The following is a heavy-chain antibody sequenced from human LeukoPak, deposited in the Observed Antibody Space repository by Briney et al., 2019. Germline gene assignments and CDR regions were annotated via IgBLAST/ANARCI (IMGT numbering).Heavy chain of an antibody. CDR2: ISAYSGNT. J-gene: IGHJ6*03. CDR1: GYTFTSYG. Sequence: GASVKVSCKASGYTFTSYGISWVRQAPGQGLEWMGWISAYSGNTNYAQKLQGRVTMTTDTSTSTAYMELRSLRSDDTAVYYCARGKVYYYYYYYMDVWGKGTTVTVSS. V-gene: IGHV1-18*01. CDR3: ARGKVYYYYYYYMDV.